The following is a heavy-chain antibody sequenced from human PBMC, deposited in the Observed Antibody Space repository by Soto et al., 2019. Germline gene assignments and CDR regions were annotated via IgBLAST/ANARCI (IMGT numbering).Heavy chain of an antibody. V-gene: IGHV3-30*18. CDR2: ISNDGAYK. D-gene: IGHD5-18*01. CDR1: GFTFGSYG. CDR3: AKGAHDTPMDFILGY. J-gene: IGHJ4*02. Sequence: QLQLVESRGGVVQPGRSLRVSCAASGFTFGSYGMHWVRQAPGKGLQWVAVISNDGAYKYYEDSVKGRFTISRDNSKNTLYLQMDSVRIEDTAVYYCAKGAHDTPMDFILGYWGQGTLVTVSS.